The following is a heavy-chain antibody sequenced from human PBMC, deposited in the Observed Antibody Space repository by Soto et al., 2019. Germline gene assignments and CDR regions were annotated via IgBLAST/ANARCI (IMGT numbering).Heavy chain of an antibody. V-gene: IGHV3-23*01. CDR1: GFTFSSYA. CDR2: ISGSGGST. Sequence: PGGSLRLSCAASGFTFSSYAMSWVRQAPGKGLEWVSAISGSGGSTYYADSVKGRFTISRDNSKNTLYLQMNSLRAEDTAVYYCAKLALPPFGSSGWFDPWGQGTLVTVSS. D-gene: IGHD6-19*01. CDR3: AKLALPPFGSSGWFDP. J-gene: IGHJ5*02.